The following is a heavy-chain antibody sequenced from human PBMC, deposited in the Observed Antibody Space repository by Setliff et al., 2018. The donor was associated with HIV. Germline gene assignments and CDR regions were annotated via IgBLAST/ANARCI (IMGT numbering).Heavy chain of an antibody. CDR2: VNPEDGET. D-gene: IGHD3-16*01. V-gene: IGHV1-69-2*01. J-gene: IGHJ5*02. Sequence: ASVKVSCKTSGYFFSEFYIHWVQQAPGKGLEWMGRVNPEDGETIYAEEFQGRVTITTDTSTDTAYMELSSLRFDDTAVYYCARSGGGWYNWFEPWGPGTPVTVSS. CDR1: GYFFSEFY. CDR3: ARSGGGWYNWFEP.